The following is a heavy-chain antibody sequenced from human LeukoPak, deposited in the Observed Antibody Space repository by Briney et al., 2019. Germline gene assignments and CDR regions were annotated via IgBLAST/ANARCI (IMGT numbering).Heavy chain of an antibody. CDR2: IGTAGDT. Sequence: GGSLRLSCAASGFTFSRYDMHWVRQAPGKGLEWVSAIGTAGDTYYPGSVKGRFTISRENAKNSLYLQMNSLRAGDTAVYYCAREGSNSGGFDYWGQGTLVTVSS. V-gene: IGHV3-13*01. J-gene: IGHJ4*02. CDR3: AREGSNSGGFDY. CDR1: GFTFSRYD. D-gene: IGHD4-4*01.